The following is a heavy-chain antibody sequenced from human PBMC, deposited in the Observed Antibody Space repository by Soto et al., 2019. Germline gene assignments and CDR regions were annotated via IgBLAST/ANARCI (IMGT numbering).Heavy chain of an antibody. V-gene: IGHV5-51*01. D-gene: IGHD3-3*01. CDR2: IYPSDSDT. Sequence: GESLKISCKGSGYNFAGYWIAWVRQMPGKGLELMGIIYPSDSDTRYRPSFQGQVTISADKSVSSAYLQWSSLRASDTAMYYCARGGVSTRTFDYWGQGTPVTVSS. J-gene: IGHJ4*02. CDR3: ARGGVSTRTFDY. CDR1: GYNFAGYW.